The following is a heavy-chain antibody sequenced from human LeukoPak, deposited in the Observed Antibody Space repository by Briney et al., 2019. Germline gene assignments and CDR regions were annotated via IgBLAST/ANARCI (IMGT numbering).Heavy chain of an antibody. CDR2: IIPIFGTA. CDR1: GYTLTELS. J-gene: IGHJ4*02. Sequence: SVKVSCKVSGYTLTELSMHWVRQAPGQGLEWMGGIIPIFGTANYAQKFQGRVTITADESTSTAYMELSSLRSEDTAVYYCATHSGSYFRFFDYWGQGTLVTVSS. V-gene: IGHV1-69*13. CDR3: ATHSGSYFRFFDY. D-gene: IGHD1-26*01.